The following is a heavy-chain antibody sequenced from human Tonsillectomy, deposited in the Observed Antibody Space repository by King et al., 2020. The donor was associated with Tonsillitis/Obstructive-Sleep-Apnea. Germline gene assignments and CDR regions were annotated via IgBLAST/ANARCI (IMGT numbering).Heavy chain of an antibody. V-gene: IGHV5-51*01. D-gene: IGHD2-2*01. CDR1: GYSFTSYW. CDR2: IYPGDSDT. CDR3: ARLFCSSTSCLPGDYYYYYYRDV. J-gene: IGHJ6*03. Sequence: AQLVQSGAEVKKPGESLKISCKGSGYSFTSYWIGWVRQMPGKGLEWMGIIYPGDSDTRYSPSFQGQVTISADKSISPAYLQRSSLKASDTPMYYCARLFCSSTSCLPGDYYYYYYRDVWGKGTTVTVSS.